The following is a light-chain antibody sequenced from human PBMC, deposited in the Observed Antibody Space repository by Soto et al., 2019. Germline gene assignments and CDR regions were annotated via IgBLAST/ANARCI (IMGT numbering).Light chain of an antibody. J-gene: IGKJ1*01. CDR1: KDIKNY. CDR3: EHYDDLPWA. CDR2: AAS. Sequence: DIQMTQSPSSLSASVGDRVTITCQANKDIKNYLNWYQQRPGKAPKLLIYAASSLETGVPSRFSGSGSATYFTFTISSLQPEDVATYYFEHYDDLPWAFGQGTKVAIK. V-gene: IGKV1-33*01.